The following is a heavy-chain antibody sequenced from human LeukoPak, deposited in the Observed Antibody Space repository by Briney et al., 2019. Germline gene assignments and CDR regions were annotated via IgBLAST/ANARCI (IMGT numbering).Heavy chain of an antibody. CDR1: GGTFSSYA. V-gene: IGHV1-69*13. J-gene: IGHJ4*02. D-gene: IGHD6-13*01. CDR3: AMRGIAAAESPDY. Sequence: GASVKVSCKASGGTFSSYAISWVRQAPGQGLEWMGGIIPIFGTANYAQKFQGRVTITADESTSTAYMELSSLRSEDTAVYYCAMRGIAAAESPDYWGQGTLVTVSS. CDR2: IIPIFGTA.